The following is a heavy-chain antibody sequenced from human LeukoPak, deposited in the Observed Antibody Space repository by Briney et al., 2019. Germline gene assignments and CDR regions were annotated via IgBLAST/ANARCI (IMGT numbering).Heavy chain of an antibody. Sequence: QTGGSLRLSCAASGFTFSSYEMNWVRQAPGKGLECVSYISSSGSTIYYADSVKGRFTISRDNAKNSLYLQMNSLRAEDTAVYYCARVSGVLLDWGQGTLVTVSS. CDR3: ARVSGVLLD. CDR1: GFTFSSYE. J-gene: IGHJ4*02. V-gene: IGHV3-48*03. D-gene: IGHD6-6*01. CDR2: ISSSGSTI.